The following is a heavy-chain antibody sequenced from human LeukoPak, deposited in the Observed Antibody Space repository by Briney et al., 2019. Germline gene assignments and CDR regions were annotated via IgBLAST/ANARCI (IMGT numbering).Heavy chain of an antibody. D-gene: IGHD6-13*01. V-gene: IGHV1-18*04. CDR2: VSAYNGNT. CDR3: ARDKSIEVSSSRDY. CDR1: GYTFTSYG. Sequence: ASVKVSCKASGYTFTSYGISWVRQAPGQGLEWMGWVSAYNGNTNYAQKLRGRVTMTTDTSTSTAYMELRSLRSDDTAVYYCARDKSIEVSSSRDYWGQGTLVTVSS. J-gene: IGHJ4*02.